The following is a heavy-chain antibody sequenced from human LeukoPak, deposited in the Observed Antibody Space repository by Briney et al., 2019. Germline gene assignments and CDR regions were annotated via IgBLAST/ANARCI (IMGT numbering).Heavy chain of an antibody. CDR1: GFTFSSYS. Sequence: PGGSLRLSCAASGFTFSSYSMNWVRQAPGKGLEWVSSISSSSSYIYYADSVKGRFTISRDNSKNTLYLQMNSLRADDTAVYYCAKEMAPEGYSYGYDYWGQGTLVTVSS. CDR2: ISSSSSYI. D-gene: IGHD5-18*01. V-gene: IGHV3-21*01. J-gene: IGHJ4*02. CDR3: AKEMAPEGYSYGYDY.